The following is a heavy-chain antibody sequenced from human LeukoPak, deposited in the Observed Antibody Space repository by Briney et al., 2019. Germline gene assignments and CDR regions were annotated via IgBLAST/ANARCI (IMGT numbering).Heavy chain of an antibody. CDR2: IKEDGSVI. V-gene: IGHV3-7*01. D-gene: IGHD2-2*01. J-gene: IGHJ4*02. CDR3: ARDDRTRHRAFDS. Sequence: GGSLRLSCVASGFTFSIYWMSWVRQAPGRGPEWLAIIKEDGSVIWDVESVRGRFTISRDNARHSLYLQMNSLRVEDTAVYYCARDDRTRHRAFDSWGQGALVTVSS. CDR1: GFTFSIYW.